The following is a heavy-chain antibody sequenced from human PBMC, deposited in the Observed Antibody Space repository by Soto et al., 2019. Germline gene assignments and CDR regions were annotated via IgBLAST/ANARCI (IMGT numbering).Heavy chain of an antibody. Sequence: SETLSLTCAVYGGSFSGYYWSWIRQPPGKGLEWIGEINHSGSTNYNPSLKSRVTISVDTSKNQFSLKLSSVTAADTAVYYCARTRAAAGTLIGWFDPWGQGTLVTVSS. D-gene: IGHD6-13*01. CDR3: ARTRAAAGTLIGWFDP. V-gene: IGHV4-34*01. J-gene: IGHJ5*02. CDR1: GGSFSGYY. CDR2: INHSGST.